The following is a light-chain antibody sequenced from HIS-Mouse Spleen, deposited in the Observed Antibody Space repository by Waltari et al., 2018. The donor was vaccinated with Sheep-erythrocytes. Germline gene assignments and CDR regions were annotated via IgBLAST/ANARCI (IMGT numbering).Light chain of an antibody. CDR3: QQYGSSPFT. V-gene: IGKV3-20*01. Sequence: EIVLTQSPGTLSLSPGERATLSCRASQSVSSSYLAWYQQKPGQAPRLLIYGASSRATVIPDSFSGSGSGTDFTLTISRLEPEDFAVYYCQQYGSSPFTFGPGTKVDIK. J-gene: IGKJ3*01. CDR1: QSVSSSY. CDR2: GAS.